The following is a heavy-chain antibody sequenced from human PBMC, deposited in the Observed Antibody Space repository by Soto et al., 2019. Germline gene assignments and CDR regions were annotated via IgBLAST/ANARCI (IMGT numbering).Heavy chain of an antibody. Sequence: EVQLLESGGGLVQPGGSLRLSCAASGFTFSSYAMSWVRQAPGKGLEWVSGISGSGGSTYYADSVKGRFTISRDTSKNTLYLQMNSLRAEDTAVYYCVKFHDYYGSLVTGAYFDYWGQGTLVTVSS. CDR1: GFTFSSYA. CDR2: ISGSGGST. J-gene: IGHJ4*02. D-gene: IGHD3-10*01. CDR3: VKFHDYYGSLVTGAYFDY. V-gene: IGHV3-23*01.